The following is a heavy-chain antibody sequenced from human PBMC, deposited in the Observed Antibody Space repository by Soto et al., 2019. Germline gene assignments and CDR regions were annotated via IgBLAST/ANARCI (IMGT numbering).Heavy chain of an antibody. D-gene: IGHD6-19*01. V-gene: IGHV4-61*01. CDR1: GGSISSSSYY. CDR3: ARDRQAVAGNYYYYGLDV. J-gene: IGHJ6*02. CDR2: IYYSGRT. Sequence: SETLSLTCTVSGGSISSSSYYWSWIRQPPGKGLEWIGYIYYSGRTNYNPSLKSRVTLSVDTSNSRFSLKLSSVTAADTAVYYCARDRQAVAGNYYYYGLDVWGQGTTVTVSS.